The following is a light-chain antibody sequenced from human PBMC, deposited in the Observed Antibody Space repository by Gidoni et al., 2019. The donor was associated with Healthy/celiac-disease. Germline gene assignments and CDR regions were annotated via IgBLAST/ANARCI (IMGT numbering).Light chain of an antibody. J-gene: IGLJ3*02. Sequence: SELPQDPAVSVALGHTVRITCQGDSLRSYYASWYQQKPGQAPVLVIYGKNNRPSGIPDRFSGSSSGNTASLTITGAQAEDEADYYCNSRDSSGNRVFGGGTKLTVL. CDR3: NSRDSSGNRV. CDR2: GKN. CDR1: SLRSYY. V-gene: IGLV3-19*01.